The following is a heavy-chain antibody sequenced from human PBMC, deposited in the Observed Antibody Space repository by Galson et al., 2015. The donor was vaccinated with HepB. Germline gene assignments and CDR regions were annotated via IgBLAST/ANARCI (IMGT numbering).Heavy chain of an antibody. CDR3: ARSVGGYYPYDY. Sequence: SCKASGYTFTSYAMHWVRQAPGQRLEWMGWINAGNGNTKYSQKFQGRVTITRDTSASTAYMELSSLRSEDTAVYYCARSVGGYYPYDYWGQGTLVTVSS. CDR1: GYTFTSYA. D-gene: IGHD3-22*01. J-gene: IGHJ4*02. CDR2: INAGNGNT. V-gene: IGHV1-3*01.